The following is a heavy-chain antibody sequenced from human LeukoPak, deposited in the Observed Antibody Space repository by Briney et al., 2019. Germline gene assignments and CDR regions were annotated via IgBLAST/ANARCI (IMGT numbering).Heavy chain of an antibody. V-gene: IGHV4-34*01. Sequence: PSETLSLTCAVYGGSFSGYYWSWIRQPPGKGLEWIGEINHSGSTNYNPSLKSRVTISVDTSKDQFSLKLSSVTAADTAVYYCARGHRVGWFDPWGQGPLVTVSS. CDR2: INHSGST. CDR1: GGSFSGYY. D-gene: IGHD1-26*01. J-gene: IGHJ5*02. CDR3: ARGHRVGWFDP.